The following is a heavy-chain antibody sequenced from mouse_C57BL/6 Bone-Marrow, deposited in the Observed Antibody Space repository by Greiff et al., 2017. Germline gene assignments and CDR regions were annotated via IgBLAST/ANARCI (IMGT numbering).Heavy chain of an antibody. CDR1: GFTFTDYY. CDR2: IRNKANGYTT. CDR3: ARFYYINYDYAMDY. Sequence: EVQGVESGGGLVQPGGSLSLSCAASGFTFTDYYMSWVRQPPGKALEWLGFIRNKANGYTTEYSASVKGRFTISRDNSQSILYLQMNALRAEDSATYYCARFYYINYDYAMDYWGQGTSVTVSS. J-gene: IGHJ4*01. V-gene: IGHV7-3*01. D-gene: IGHD2-5*01.